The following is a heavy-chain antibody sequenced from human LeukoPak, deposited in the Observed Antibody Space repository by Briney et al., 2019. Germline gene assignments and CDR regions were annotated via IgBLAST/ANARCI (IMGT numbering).Heavy chain of an antibody. CDR1: GFTFSDYY. CDR2: ISSSGSTI. V-gene: IGHV3-11*01. Sequence: GGSLRLSCAASGFTFSDYYMSWIRQAPGKGLEWVSYISSSGSTIYYADSVKGRFTISRDNAKNSLYLQMNSLRAEDTAVYYCARDYYDSSGYLPFDYWGQGTLVTVSS. D-gene: IGHD3-22*01. CDR3: ARDYYDSSGYLPFDY. J-gene: IGHJ4*02.